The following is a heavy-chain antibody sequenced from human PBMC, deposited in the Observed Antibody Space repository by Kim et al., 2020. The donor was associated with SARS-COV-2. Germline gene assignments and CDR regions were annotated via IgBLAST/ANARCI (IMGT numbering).Heavy chain of an antibody. CDR1: GFTFSSYE. J-gene: IGHJ3*02. D-gene: IGHD4-17*01. CDR3: ARVGGENDYGGNSFGGAFDI. CDR2: ISSSGSTI. Sequence: GGSLRLSCAASGFTFSSYEMNWVRQAPGKGLEWVSYISSSGSTIYYADSVKGRFTISRDNAKNSLYLQMNSLRAEDTAVYYCARVGGENDYGGNSFGGAFDIWGQGTMVTVSS. V-gene: IGHV3-48*03.